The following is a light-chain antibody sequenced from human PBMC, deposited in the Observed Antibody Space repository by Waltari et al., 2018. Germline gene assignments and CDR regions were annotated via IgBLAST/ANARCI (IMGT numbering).Light chain of an antibody. CDR1: QSISSY. V-gene: IGKV1-39*01. CDR3: QQSYSTPGT. Sequence: DIQMCKSPSSLSASVGDRVTFPSLASQSISSYLNWYQQKPGQAPKLLIYAASSLQSGVPSRFSGSGSGTDFTLTISSLQPEDFATYYCQQSYSTPGTFGQGTKLEIK. J-gene: IGKJ2*01. CDR2: AAS.